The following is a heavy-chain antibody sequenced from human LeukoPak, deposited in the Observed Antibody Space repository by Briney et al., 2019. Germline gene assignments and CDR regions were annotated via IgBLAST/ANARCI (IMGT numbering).Heavy chain of an antibody. CDR1: GFTFSNYW. V-gene: IGHV3-7*01. J-gene: IGHJ5*02. CDR2: INQDGSAK. Sequence: GGSLRLSCAASGFTFSNYWMSWVRQTPGKGLEWVANINQDGSAKNYVDSVEGRFTISRDNAKNSLYLQMDSLSAEDTAIYYCARKTYYYDTSPAGWFDTWGQGTLGTVSS. D-gene: IGHD3-22*01. CDR3: ARKTYYYDTSPAGWFDT.